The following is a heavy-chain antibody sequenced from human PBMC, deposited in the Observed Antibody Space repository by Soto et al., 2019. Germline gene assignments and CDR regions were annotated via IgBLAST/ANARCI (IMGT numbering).Heavy chain of an antibody. CDR1: GGSISTNNW. CDR3: AREKGAGTYMGFDY. CDR2: IYHSGST. Sequence: QVQLQESGPGLVEPSGTLSLTCGVSGGSISTNNWWSWVRQSPGRGLEWIGEIYHSGSTNYNPSLKSRVTMPVDKSKNQFSLELTSVTAADTAVYYCAREKGAGTYMGFDYWGQGTLVTVSS. J-gene: IGHJ4*02. V-gene: IGHV4-4*02. D-gene: IGHD3-10*01.